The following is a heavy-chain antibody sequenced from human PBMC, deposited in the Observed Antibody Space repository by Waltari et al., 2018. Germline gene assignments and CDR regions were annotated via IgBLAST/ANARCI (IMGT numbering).Heavy chain of an antibody. CDR1: GFTFRSYW. CDR3: AAAPAY. V-gene: IGHV3-7*01. J-gene: IGHJ4*02. CDR2: IKQDGSEK. D-gene: IGHD2-15*01. Sequence: EVQLVESGGGLVQPGGSLRLSCAASGFTFRSYWMSWVRQAPGTGLEWVANIKQDGSEKYYVDSVKGRFTISRDNAKNSLYLQMNSLRAEDTAVYYCAAAPAYWGQGTLVTVSS.